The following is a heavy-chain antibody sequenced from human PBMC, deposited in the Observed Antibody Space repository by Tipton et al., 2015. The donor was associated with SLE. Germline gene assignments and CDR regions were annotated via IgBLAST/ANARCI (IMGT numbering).Heavy chain of an antibody. V-gene: IGHV3-23*03. CDR1: GFTFNSYS. CDR3: VKSWPTDYGYYRGLIDT. CDR2: IYADGTT. Sequence: SLRLSCAASGFTFNSYSMHWVRQAPGTGLDWVAVIYADGTTYFTDSVKGRFTISRDDSRNTLYLHMDSLIPEDTALYYCVKSWPTDYGYYRGLIDTWGQGTLVTVSS. J-gene: IGHJ4*02. D-gene: IGHD3-3*01.